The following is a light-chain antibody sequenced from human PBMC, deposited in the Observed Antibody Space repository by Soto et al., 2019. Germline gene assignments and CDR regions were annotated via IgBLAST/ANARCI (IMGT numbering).Light chain of an antibody. CDR2: GAS. Sequence: EIVMTQSPATLSVSPGERATLSCRASQSVNTDLAWYQQKPGQAPRLLISGASTGATGIPPRFSGSGSGTDFTLTVNSLQSEDIAVYYCQQYHNWPVTFGGGTKVDIK. V-gene: IGKV3-15*01. CDR3: QQYHNWPVT. J-gene: IGKJ4*01. CDR1: QSVNTD.